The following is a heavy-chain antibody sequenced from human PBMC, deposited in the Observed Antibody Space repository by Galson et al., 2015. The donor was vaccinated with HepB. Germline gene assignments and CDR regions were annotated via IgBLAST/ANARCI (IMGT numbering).Heavy chain of an antibody. J-gene: IGHJ6*03. D-gene: IGHD3-10*01. CDR2: VIPMFDTT. Sequence: SVKVSCKASGATFGSYAFSWVRQAPGQGLEWMGGVIPMFDTTHYAQKFQGRVTITADESTTTAYMELRSLKSEDTAVYYCARGGHYYRSGSYLAQYYYYMDVWGKGTTVTVSS. V-gene: IGHV1-69*13. CDR3: ARGGHYYRSGSYLAQYYYYMDV. CDR1: GATFGSYA.